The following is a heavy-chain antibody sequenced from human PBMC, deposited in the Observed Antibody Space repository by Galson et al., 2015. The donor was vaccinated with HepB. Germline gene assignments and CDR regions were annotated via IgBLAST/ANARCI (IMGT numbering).Heavy chain of an antibody. CDR1: GGSISSSSYY. CDR2: IYYSGST. Sequence: TLSLTCTVSGGSISSSSYYWGWIRQPPGKGLEWIGSIYYSGSTYYNPSLKSRVTISVDTSKNQFSLKLSSVTAADTAVYYCARDPHCSGGSCYNGMDVWGQGTTVTVSS. D-gene: IGHD2-15*01. V-gene: IGHV4-39*07. CDR3: ARDPHCSGGSCYNGMDV. J-gene: IGHJ6*02.